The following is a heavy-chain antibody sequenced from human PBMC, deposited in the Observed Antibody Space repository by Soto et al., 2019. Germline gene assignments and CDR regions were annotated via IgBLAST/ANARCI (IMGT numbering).Heavy chain of an antibody. D-gene: IGHD3-9*01. CDR2: ISWNSGSI. CDR1: GFTFSSYA. V-gene: IGHV3-9*01. CDR3: AKDQILRYFGYYMDV. J-gene: IGHJ6*03. Sequence: PGGSLRLSCAAPGFTFSSYAMSWVRQAPGKGLEWVSGISWNSGSIGYADSVKGRFTISRDNAKNSLYLQMNSLRAEDTALYYCAKDQILRYFGYYMDVWGKGTTVTVSS.